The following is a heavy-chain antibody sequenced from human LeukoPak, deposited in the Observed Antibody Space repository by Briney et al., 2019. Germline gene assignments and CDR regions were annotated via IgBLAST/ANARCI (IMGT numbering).Heavy chain of an antibody. V-gene: IGHV3-7*03. J-gene: IGHJ4*02. Sequence: PGGSLRLSCAASGFIFSNYWMTWVRQAPGKGLEWVANIKPDGSEAHYVDSLKGRFAISRDNAKNSLYLQMNSLRAEDTAVYYGAGPPQAGPFDYWGQGTLVTVSS. CDR2: IKPDGSEA. CDR3: AGPPQAGPFDY. D-gene: IGHD6-19*01. CDR1: GFIFSNYW.